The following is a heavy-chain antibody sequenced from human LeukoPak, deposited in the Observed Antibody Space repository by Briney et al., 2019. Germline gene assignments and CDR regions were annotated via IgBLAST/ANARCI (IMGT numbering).Heavy chain of an antibody. CDR1: GYTFTSYY. D-gene: IGHD1-26*01. V-gene: IGHV1-46*01. J-gene: IGHJ4*02. CDR3: AREYAVGANEGHLDY. CDR2: INPSGGST. Sequence: ASVKVSCKASGYTFTSYYMHWVRQAPGQGLEWMGIINPSGGSTSYAQKFQGRVTMTRDTSTSTVYMELSSPRSEDTAVYYCAREYAVGANEGHLDYWGQGTLVTVSS.